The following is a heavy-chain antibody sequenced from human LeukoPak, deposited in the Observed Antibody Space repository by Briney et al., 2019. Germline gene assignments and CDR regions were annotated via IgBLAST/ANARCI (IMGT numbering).Heavy chain of an antibody. CDR1: GLTFSSYS. V-gene: IGHV3-21*01. CDR3: ARVGDTALVQGAFDI. J-gene: IGHJ3*02. D-gene: IGHD5-18*01. CDR2: IASSSSLI. Sequence: PGGCLRLSCAASGLTFSSYSMNWVRQAPGKGLEWVASIASSSSLIYYTDSVKGRFTISRDNAKNSLYLQMNSLRAEDTAVYYCARVGDTALVQGAFDIWGQGTMVTVSS.